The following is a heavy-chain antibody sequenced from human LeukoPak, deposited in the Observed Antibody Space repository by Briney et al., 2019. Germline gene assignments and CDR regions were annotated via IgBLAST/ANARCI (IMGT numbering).Heavy chain of an antibody. CDR1: GYTFASYD. D-gene: IGHD5-24*01. CDR3: ARSDGYDPDY. V-gene: IGHV1-8*01. J-gene: IGHJ4*02. CDR2: MNPNSGNT. Sequence: GASVKVSCKASGYTFASYDINWVRQATGQGLEWMGWMNPNSGNTGYAQKFQGRVTMTRNTSISTVYMEPSSLRSEDTAIYYCARSDGYDPDYWGQGTLVTVSS.